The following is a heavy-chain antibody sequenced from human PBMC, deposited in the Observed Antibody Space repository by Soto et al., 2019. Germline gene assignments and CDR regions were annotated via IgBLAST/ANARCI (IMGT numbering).Heavy chain of an antibody. Sequence: ASVKVSCKASGYTVTSYGISWVRQAPGQGLEWMGWISAYNGNTNYAQKLQGRVTITRDTSASTAYMELSSLRSEDTAVDYCARDLGGWPDYWGQGTLVTVAS. D-gene: IGHD2-15*01. CDR3: ARDLGGWPDY. J-gene: IGHJ4*02. CDR1: GYTVTSYG. CDR2: ISAYNGNT. V-gene: IGHV1-18*01.